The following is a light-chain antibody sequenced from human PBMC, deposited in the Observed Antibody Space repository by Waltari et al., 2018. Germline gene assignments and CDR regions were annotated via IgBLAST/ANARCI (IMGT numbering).Light chain of an antibody. V-gene: IGKV2-28*01. CDR2: FGY. J-gene: IGKJ5*01. Sequence: DIVLTQSPLSLPVTPGAPASLPRRSSPGLLHTKGHILLVWYLQKPGQSPQLLLYFGYHRASGVPDRFSGSGSGTDFTLEISRVEAEDVGVYFCMQGLQTPTFGQGTRL. CDR1: PGLLHTKGHIL. CDR3: MQGLQTPT.